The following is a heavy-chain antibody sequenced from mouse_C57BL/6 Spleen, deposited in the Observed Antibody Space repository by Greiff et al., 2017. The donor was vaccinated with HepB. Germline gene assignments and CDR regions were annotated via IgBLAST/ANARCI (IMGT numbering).Heavy chain of an antibody. Sequence: EVMLVESGGGLVKPGGSLKLSCAASGFTFSSYAMSWVRQTPEKRLEWVATISDGGSYTYYPDNVKGRFTISRDKAKNNLYLQMSHLKSEDTAMYYCARGGTVTWAYWGQGTLVTVSA. CDR2: ISDGGSYT. D-gene: IGHD2-13*01. CDR1: GFTFSSYA. CDR3: ARGGTVTWAY. V-gene: IGHV5-4*03. J-gene: IGHJ3*01.